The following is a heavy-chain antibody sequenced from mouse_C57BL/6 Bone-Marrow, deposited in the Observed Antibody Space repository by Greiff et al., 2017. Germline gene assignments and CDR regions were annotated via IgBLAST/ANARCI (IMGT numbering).Heavy chain of an antibody. CDR1: GYTFTNYW. V-gene: IGHV1-63*01. J-gene: IGHJ4*01. D-gene: IGHD1-1*01. CDR3: ARVGFITTVVDYYAMDY. CDR2: IYPGGGYT. Sequence: QVQLQQSGAELVRPGTSVKMSCKASGYTFTNYWIGWAKQRPGHGLEWIGDIYPGGGYTNYNEKIKGKATLTADKSSSTAYMQFSSLTSEDSAIYYGARVGFITTVVDYYAMDYWGQGTSVTVSS.